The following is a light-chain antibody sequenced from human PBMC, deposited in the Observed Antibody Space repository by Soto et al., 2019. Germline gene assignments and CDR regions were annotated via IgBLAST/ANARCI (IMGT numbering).Light chain of an antibody. Sequence: EIVLTQSPGTLSLSPGERATLSCRASQSVSSSYLAWYQQKPGQAPRLLIYGASSRATGIPDRFSGSGSGTDFSLTISSLEPEDFAVYYGEQYGSSAFTFGQGTRLESK. CDR3: EQYGSSAFT. J-gene: IGKJ5*01. V-gene: IGKV3-20*01. CDR2: GAS. CDR1: QSVSSSY.